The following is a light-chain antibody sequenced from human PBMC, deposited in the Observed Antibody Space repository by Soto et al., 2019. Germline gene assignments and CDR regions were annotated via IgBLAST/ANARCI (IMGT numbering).Light chain of an antibody. CDR3: QQRSNWPPYT. Sequence: EIVLTQSPATLSLSPGERATLSCRASQTVSSYLAWYQQKPGQAPRLLIYDASNRATGIPARFSSSGSGTDFTLTINSLEPEDFAVYYCQQRSNWPPYTFGQRTMLEIK. J-gene: IGKJ2*01. CDR1: QTVSSY. V-gene: IGKV3-11*01. CDR2: DAS.